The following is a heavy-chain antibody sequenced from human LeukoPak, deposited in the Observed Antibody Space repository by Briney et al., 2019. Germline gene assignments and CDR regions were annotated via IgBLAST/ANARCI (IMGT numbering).Heavy chain of an antibody. V-gene: IGHV3-33*01. J-gene: IGHJ3*02. CDR2: IWYNGNDK. Sequence: PGRSLRLSCAASGFTFSIYGMNWVRQAPGKGLEWVAVIWYNGNDKYYADSVKSRFTISRDNSKNTLYLQMNSLRAEDTAVYYCARDRSAYCGGDCYASAYNIWGQGTVVTVSS. D-gene: IGHD2-21*02. CDR1: GFTFSIYG. CDR3: ARDRSAYCGGDCYASAYNI.